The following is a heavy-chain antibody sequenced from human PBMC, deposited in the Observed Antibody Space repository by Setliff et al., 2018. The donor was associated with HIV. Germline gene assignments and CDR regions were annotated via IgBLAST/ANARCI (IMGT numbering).Heavy chain of an antibody. CDR2: ISGSGGNT. J-gene: IGHJ6*02. Sequence: GGSLRLSCAASDFTFTSYLMSWVRQAPELGLEWVSSISGSGGNTHYADSVKGRFTISRDNSKNTMYLQMNSLRAADTAVYYCARGRYYGFDVWGQGTTVTVSS. CDR1: DFTFTSYL. CDR3: ARGRYYGFDV. V-gene: IGHV3-23*01.